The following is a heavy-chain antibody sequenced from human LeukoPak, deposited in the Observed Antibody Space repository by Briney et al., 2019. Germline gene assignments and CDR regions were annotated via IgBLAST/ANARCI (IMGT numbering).Heavy chain of an antibody. Sequence: GASVKVSCKASGYTFTGYYMHWVRQAPGQGLEWMGWINPNSGGTNYAQKFQGRVTMTRDTSISTAYMELSRLRSDDTAVYYCARGGRIVGSSWDVDAFDIWGQGTMVTVSS. CDR2: INPNSGGT. CDR1: GYTFTGYY. V-gene: IGHV1-2*02. J-gene: IGHJ3*02. D-gene: IGHD6-13*01. CDR3: ARGGRIVGSSWDVDAFDI.